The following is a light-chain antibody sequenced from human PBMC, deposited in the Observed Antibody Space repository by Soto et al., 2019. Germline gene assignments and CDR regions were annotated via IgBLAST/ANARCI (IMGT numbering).Light chain of an antibody. V-gene: IGKV1-39*01. J-gene: IGKJ4*01. CDR2: AAS. CDR3: QQSYSNAS. CDR1: RTISSY. Sequence: DIQMTQSPSSLSASVGDRVTMTCRASRTISSYLNWYQQKPEKAPKLLIYAASSLQSGVPSRFSGSGSGTDFTLTISSLQPEDFATYYCQQSYSNASFGGGTKVEIK.